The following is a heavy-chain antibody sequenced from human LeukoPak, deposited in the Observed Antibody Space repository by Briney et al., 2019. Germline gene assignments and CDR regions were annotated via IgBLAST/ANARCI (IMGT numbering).Heavy chain of an antibody. V-gene: IGHV4-4*07. CDR3: ARGPPPDLDY. J-gene: IGHJ4*02. CDR2: IHPSGST. CDR1: GDSISSYY. Sequence: SETLSLTCAVSGDSISSYYWSWIRQPAGKGLEWIGRIHPSGSTNYNPSLKSRVTLSVDTSKNEFSLKLSSVTAADTAVYYCARGPPPDLDYWGRGTLVTVSS.